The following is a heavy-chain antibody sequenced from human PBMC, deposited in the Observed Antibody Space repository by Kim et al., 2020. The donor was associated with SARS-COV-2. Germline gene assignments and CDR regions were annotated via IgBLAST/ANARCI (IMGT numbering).Heavy chain of an antibody. J-gene: IGHJ5*02. Sequence: SETQSLTCTVSGGSISSYYWSWIRQPPGKGLEWIGYIYYSGSTNYNPSLKSRVTISVDTSKNQFSLKLSSVTAADTAVYYCARDYYDFWSGYDNWFDPWGQGTLVTVSS. CDR1: GGSISSYY. D-gene: IGHD3-3*01. CDR3: ARDYYDFWSGYDNWFDP. CDR2: IYYSGST. V-gene: IGHV4-59*01.